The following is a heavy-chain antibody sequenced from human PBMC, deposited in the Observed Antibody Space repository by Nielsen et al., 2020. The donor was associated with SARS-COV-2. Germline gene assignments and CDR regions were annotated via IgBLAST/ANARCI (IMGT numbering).Heavy chain of an antibody. CDR3: ARYASEYYYYYYMDV. Sequence: KVSCKGSGYSFTSHWITWVRQMPAKGLEWMGRIDPSDSYVDYSPSFQGHVAISADKSISTAYLQWSSLKASDTAMYYCARYASEYYYYYYMDVWGTGTTVTVPS. CDR2: IDPSDSYV. J-gene: IGHJ6*03. CDR1: GYSFTSHW. V-gene: IGHV5-10-1*01. D-gene: IGHD2-2*01.